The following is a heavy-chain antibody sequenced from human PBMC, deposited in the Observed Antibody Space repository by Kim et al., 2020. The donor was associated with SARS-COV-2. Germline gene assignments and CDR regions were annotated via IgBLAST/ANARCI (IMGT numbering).Heavy chain of an antibody. D-gene: IGHD6-19*01. Sequence: SQTLSLTCAISGDSVSSNSAAWNWIRQSPSRGLEWLGRTYYRSKWYNDYAVSVKSRITINPDTSKNQFSLQLNSVTPEDTAVYYCARAPTKDMQWLVRGYYYYYGMDVWGQGTTVTVSS. CDR1: GDSVSSNSAA. V-gene: IGHV6-1*01. CDR3: ARAPTKDMQWLVRGYYYYYGMDV. CDR2: TYYRSKWYN. J-gene: IGHJ6*02.